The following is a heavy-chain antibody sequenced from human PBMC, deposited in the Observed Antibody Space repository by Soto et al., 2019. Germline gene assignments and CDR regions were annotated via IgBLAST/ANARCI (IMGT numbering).Heavy chain of an antibody. CDR1: GGSISSSSYY. D-gene: IGHD2-15*01. V-gene: IGHV4-39*01. CDR3: ARLGSVVMVAATRVFDY. Sequence: SETLSLTCTVSGGSISSSSYYWGWIRQPPGKGLEWIGSIYYSGSTYYNPSLKSRVTISVDTSKNQFSLKLSSVTAADTAVYYCARLGSVVMVAATRVFDYWGQGTLVTVSS. J-gene: IGHJ4*02. CDR2: IYYSGST.